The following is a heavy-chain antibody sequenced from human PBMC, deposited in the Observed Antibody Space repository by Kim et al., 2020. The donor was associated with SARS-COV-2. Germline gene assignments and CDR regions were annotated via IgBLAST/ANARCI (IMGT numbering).Heavy chain of an antibody. CDR2: SGGSK. CDR3: ARHDWFDP. V-gene: IGHV3-66*04. Sequence: SGGSKYDAESVKGRFTISRDISKNTLYLQMNSLRDEDTAMYYCARHDWFDPWGQGTLVTVSS. J-gene: IGHJ5*02.